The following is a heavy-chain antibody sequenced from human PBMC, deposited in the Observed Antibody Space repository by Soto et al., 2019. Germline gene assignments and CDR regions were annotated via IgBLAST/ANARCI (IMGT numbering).Heavy chain of an antibody. J-gene: IGHJ4*02. V-gene: IGHV4-34*01. CDR1: GGSFSGYY. D-gene: IGHD3-9*01. CDR2: INHSGST. CDR3: ARVDPLRYFDLPHRGGYFDY. Sequence: QVQLQQWGAGLLKPSETLSLTCAVYGGSFSGYYWSWIRQPPGKGLEWIGEINHSGSTNYNPSLKSRGTISVDTSKNQFSLKLSSVTAADTAVYYCARVDPLRYFDLPHRGGYFDYWGQGTLVTVSS.